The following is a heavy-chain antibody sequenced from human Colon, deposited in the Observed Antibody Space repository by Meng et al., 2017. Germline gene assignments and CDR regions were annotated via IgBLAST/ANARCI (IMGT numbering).Heavy chain of an antibody. CDR2: ISSFNGVT. D-gene: IGHD2-8*01. CDR3: ARTPFAGTPGTIGNWFDP. Sequence: QVDLMQSGAEVRKPGASVKVSCKATGDTFTDYGISWVRQAPGQGLEWMGWISSFNGVTNYARKFRGRVTMTADTSTATAYMELRSLTSDDTAVYYCARTPFAGTPGTIGNWFDPWGQGTLVTVSS. J-gene: IGHJ5*02. CDR1: GDTFTDYG. V-gene: IGHV1-18*01.